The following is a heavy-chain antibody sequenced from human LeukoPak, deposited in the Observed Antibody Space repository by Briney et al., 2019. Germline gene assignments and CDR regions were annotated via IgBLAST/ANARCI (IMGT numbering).Heavy chain of an antibody. CDR2: FDPAAGTT. V-gene: IGHV1-24*01. Sequence: RASVKVSCKVSGDILTELSIHWVRQTPGKGFEWMGGFDPAAGTTLYAQTFQDRIIMTEDTSTDTAYMDLSSLRPEDTAIYYCATEAVSLVSSGYRNFDYWGQGTLVTVSS. CDR1: GDILTELS. J-gene: IGHJ4*02. D-gene: IGHD6-25*01. CDR3: ATEAVSLVSSGYRNFDY.